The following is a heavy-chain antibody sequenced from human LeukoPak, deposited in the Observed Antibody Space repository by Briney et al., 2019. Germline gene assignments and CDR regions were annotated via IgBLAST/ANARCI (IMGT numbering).Heavy chain of an antibody. CDR3: ARRRRGDYCSSTSCYSLGGSYYYYYYGMDV. CDR2: IIPIFGTA. V-gene: IGHV1-69*06. D-gene: IGHD2-2*01. J-gene: IGHJ6*04. CDR1: GGTFSSYA. Sequence: SVTVSCKASGGTFSSYAISWVRQAPGQGLEWVGGIIPIFGTANYAQKFQGRATITADKSTSTAYMELSSLRSEDTAVYYCARRRRGDYCSSTSCYSLGGSYYYYYYGMDVRGKGTTVTVSS.